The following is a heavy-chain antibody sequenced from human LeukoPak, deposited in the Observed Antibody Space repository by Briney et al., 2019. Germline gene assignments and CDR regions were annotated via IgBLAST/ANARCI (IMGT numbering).Heavy chain of an antibody. CDR2: ISGNGHA. V-gene: IGHV3-23*01. CDR1: GFTLSSCA. CDR3: ANSLAHSSSRYLGVGDYYYYMDV. Sequence: GGSLRLSCAASGFTLSSCAMNWVRQAPGKGLEWVSAISGNGHAYYADSVKGRFTISRDNSKNTLYLQMNSLRAEDTAVYYCANSLAHSSSRYLGVGDYYYYMDVWGKGTTVTISS. D-gene: IGHD6-13*01. J-gene: IGHJ6*03.